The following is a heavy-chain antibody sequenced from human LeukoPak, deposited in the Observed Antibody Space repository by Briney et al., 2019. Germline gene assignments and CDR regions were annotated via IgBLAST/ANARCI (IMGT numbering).Heavy chain of an antibody. D-gene: IGHD4-11*01. CDR1: GVTFSPHG. CDR2: IWSDSTIR. V-gene: IGHV3-33*01. Sequence: GRTLRLSCAASGVTFSPHGMHWVRQAPGQGLDWVAVIWSDSTIRYYADSVKGRFTISRDNSQNTVFLQMNSLRVNDTAIYYCARDAQRGFDYSNSLKNWGRGTLVTVSS. CDR3: ARDAQRGFDYSNSLKN. J-gene: IGHJ4*01.